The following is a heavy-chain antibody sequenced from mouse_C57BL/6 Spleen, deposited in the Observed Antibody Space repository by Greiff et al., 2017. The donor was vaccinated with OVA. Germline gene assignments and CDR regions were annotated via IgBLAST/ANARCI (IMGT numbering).Heavy chain of an antibody. Sequence: QVQLKQPGAELVKPGASVKMSCKASGYTFTSYWITWVKQRPGQGLEWIGDIYPGSGSTNYNEKFKSKATLTVDTSSSTAYMQLSSLTSEDSAVYYCARFPPYGNYGYFDVWGTGTTVTVSS. V-gene: IGHV1-55*01. J-gene: IGHJ1*03. CDR3: ARFPPYGNYGYFDV. CDR2: IYPGSGST. CDR1: GYTFTSYW. D-gene: IGHD2-1*01.